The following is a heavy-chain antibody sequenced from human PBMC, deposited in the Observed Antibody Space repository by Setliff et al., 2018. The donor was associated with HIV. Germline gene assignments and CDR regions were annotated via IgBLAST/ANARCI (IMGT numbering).Heavy chain of an antibody. CDR3: ARVQWDLLYVPDAFDI. J-gene: IGHJ3*02. CDR1: GGSFSGYH. Sequence: PSETLSLTCAVYGGSFSGYHWSWIRQPPGKGLEWIGYIYSTGSTNYNPSLKSRVTISVDTSKNQFSLQLSSVTAADTAVYYCARVQWDLLYVPDAFDIWGQGIMVTVSS. D-gene: IGHD1-26*01. CDR2: IYSTGST. V-gene: IGHV4-59*01.